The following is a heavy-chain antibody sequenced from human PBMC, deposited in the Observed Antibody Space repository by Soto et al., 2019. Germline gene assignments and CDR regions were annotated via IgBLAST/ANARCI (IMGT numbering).Heavy chain of an antibody. D-gene: IGHD6-13*01. CDR1: GYTFTSYY. CDR2: INPSGGST. CDR3: ARYSSSWYEAFDI. Sequence: QVQLVQSGAEVKKPGASVKVSCKASGYTFTSYYMHWVRQAPGQGLEWMGIINPSGGSTSYAQKFQGRVXXTXDXFTSTVYMELSSLRSEDTAVYYCARYSSSWYEAFDIWGQGTMVTVSS. V-gene: IGHV1-46*03. J-gene: IGHJ3*02.